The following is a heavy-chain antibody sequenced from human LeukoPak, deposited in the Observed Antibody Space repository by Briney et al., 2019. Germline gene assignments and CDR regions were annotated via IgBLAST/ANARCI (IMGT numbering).Heavy chain of an antibody. CDR2: ISGSGGST. CDR1: GFTFSSYA. J-gene: IGHJ6*02. Sequence: GGSLRLSCAASGFTFSSYAMSWVRQAPGKGLEWVSAISGSGGSTYYADSVKGRFTISRDNSKNALYLQMNSLRAEDTAVYYCAKVAANHYYYYGMDVWGQGTTVTVSS. D-gene: IGHD2-15*01. V-gene: IGHV3-23*01. CDR3: AKVAANHYYYYGMDV.